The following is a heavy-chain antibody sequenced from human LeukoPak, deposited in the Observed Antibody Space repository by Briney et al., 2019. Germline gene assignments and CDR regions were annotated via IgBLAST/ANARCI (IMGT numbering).Heavy chain of an antibody. CDR2: INGNGVST. V-gene: IGHV3-20*04. CDR1: GFTFDNYG. J-gene: IGHJ3*02. Sequence: GGSLRLSCAASGFTFDNYGMNWVRQIPGKGLEWVSGINGNGVSTSYADSVKGRFTISRDNAKNSLYLQMSSLRAEDTALYYCARDKALVAGAFDIWGQGTMVTVSS. CDR3: ARDKALVAGAFDI. D-gene: IGHD2-15*01.